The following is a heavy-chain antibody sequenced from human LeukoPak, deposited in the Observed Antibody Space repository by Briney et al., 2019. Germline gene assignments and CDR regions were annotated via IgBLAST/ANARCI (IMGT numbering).Heavy chain of an antibody. CDR1: GGSISSYY. Sequence: SETLSLTCTVSGGSISSYYWSWIRQPPGKGLEWIGYIYYSGSTNYNPSLKSRVTIPVDTSKNQFSLKLSSVTAADTAVYYCARHEVQLWRDYYYYGMDVWGQGTTVTVSS. CDR3: ARHEVQLWRDYYYYGMDV. J-gene: IGHJ6*02. D-gene: IGHD5-18*01. CDR2: IYYSGST. V-gene: IGHV4-59*08.